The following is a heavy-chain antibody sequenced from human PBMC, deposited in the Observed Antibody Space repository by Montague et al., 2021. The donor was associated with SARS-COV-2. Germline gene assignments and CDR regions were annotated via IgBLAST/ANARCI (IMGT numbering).Heavy chain of an antibody. V-gene: IGHV4-34*01. D-gene: IGHD3-22*01. Sequence: SETLSLTCAVYGGSFNDYYWSWIRQPPGKGLEWIGGINHGGSTNYSPSLKSRVTISADTSKNQFSLKLKSVTAADTANYYCARGHQGVAMIVVVMIGAKYYFDYWGQGSLVTVSS. J-gene: IGHJ4*02. CDR1: GGSFNDYY. CDR2: INHGGST. CDR3: ARGHQGVAMIVVVMIGAKYYFDY.